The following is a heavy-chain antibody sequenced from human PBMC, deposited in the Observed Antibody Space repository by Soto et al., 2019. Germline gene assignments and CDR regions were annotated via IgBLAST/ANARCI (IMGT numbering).Heavy chain of an antibody. J-gene: IGHJ6*03. CDR2: ISSSSSYI. CDR1: GFTFSSYS. Sequence: GGSLRLSCAASGFTFSSYSMNWVRQAPGKGLEWVSSISSSSSYIYYADSVKGRFTISRDNAKNSLYLQMNSLRAEDTAVYYCARDPGEFAFGDYYYYMDVWGKGTTVTVSS. V-gene: IGHV3-21*01. D-gene: IGHD3-10*01. CDR3: ARDPGEFAFGDYYYYMDV.